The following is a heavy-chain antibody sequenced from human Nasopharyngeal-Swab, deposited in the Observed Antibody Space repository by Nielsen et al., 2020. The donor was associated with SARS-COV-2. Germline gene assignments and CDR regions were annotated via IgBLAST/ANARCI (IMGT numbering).Heavy chain of an antibody. D-gene: IGHD1-26*01. CDR1: GFTFSSYS. CDR3: ARDPRWVPSGGYGVDV. Sequence: GESLKISCAASGFTFSSYSMNWVRQAPGKGLEWVSYISRSGSTIYYADSVKGRFTISRDNAKNSLHLQMNSLRDEDTAGYYCARDPRWVPSGGYGVDVWGQGTTVTVSS. J-gene: IGHJ6*02. V-gene: IGHV3-48*02. CDR2: ISRSGSTI.